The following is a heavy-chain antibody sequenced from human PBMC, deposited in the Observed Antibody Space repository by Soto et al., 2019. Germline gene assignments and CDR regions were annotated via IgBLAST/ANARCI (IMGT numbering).Heavy chain of an antibody. CDR2: ISYDGSNK. Sequence: QVQLVESGGGVVQPGRSLRLSCAASGFTFSSYAMHWVRQAPGKGLEWVAVISYDGSNKYYADSVKGRFTISRDNSKNTLYLQMTSLRAEDTAVYYCARESRYSSSGTFDYWGQGTLVTVSS. CDR3: ARESRYSSSGTFDY. CDR1: GFTFSSYA. J-gene: IGHJ4*02. V-gene: IGHV3-30-3*01. D-gene: IGHD6-6*01.